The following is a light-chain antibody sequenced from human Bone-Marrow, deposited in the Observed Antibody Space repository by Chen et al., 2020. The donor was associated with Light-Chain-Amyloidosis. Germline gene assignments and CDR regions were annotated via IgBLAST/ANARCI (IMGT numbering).Light chain of an antibody. Sequence: EILLTQSPATLSLSPGERATLSCRASQTVGSFFAWYQQKPGQAPRLVIDDVSKRASGIPARFSGGESGTDFTLTISSLEPEDFAVYYWQQRSNWPPMYTFGQGTKLEIK. V-gene: IGKV3-11*01. CDR3: QQRSNWPPMYT. J-gene: IGKJ2*01. CDR2: DVS. CDR1: QTVGSF.